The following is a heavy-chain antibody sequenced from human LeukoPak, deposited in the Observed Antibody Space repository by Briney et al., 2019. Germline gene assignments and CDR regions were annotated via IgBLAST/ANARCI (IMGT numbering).Heavy chain of an antibody. V-gene: IGHV4-30-4*08. Sequence: SETLSLTCTVSGGSISSGDCYWSWIRQPPGKGLEWIGYIYYSGSTYYNPSLKSRVTISVDTSKNQFSLKLSSVTAADTAVYYCARDYDSNGNWFDPWGQGTLVTVSS. CDR3: ARDYDSNGNWFDP. CDR1: GGSISSGDCY. J-gene: IGHJ5*02. D-gene: IGHD3-3*01. CDR2: IYYSGST.